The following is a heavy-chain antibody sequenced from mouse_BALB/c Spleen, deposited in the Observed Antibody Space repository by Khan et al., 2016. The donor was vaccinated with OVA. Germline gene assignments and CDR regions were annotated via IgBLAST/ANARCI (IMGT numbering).Heavy chain of an antibody. CDR2: INSRGSYT. Sequence: EVELVESGRGPVKPGGSLKLSCAASGYAFSSYDMSWVRQTPEKRLEWVAIINSRGSYTYYADSVKGRFTISRDKARNTLYLQMSSLRSEDTALYYCTRHGGFDPYYAMDYWGQGTSVTVSS. CDR1: GYAFSSYD. CDR3: TRHGGFDPYYAMDY. V-gene: IGHV5-9*02. J-gene: IGHJ4*01.